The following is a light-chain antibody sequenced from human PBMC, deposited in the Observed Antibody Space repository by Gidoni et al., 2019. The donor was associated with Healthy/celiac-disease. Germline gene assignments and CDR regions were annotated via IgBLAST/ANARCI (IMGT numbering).Light chain of an antibody. J-gene: IGKJ1*01. V-gene: IGKV3-20*01. CDR1: QSVSSSY. CDR2: GAS. Sequence: EIVLTQSPCTLCLSPGERTTLPCRASQSVSSSYLAWYQQKPGQDPSLLIYGASSRATGNPDSVGGSGSETDFTLTVSRLEPEDFAVYYCQQYGSSPWTFGQGTKVEIK. CDR3: QQYGSSPWT.